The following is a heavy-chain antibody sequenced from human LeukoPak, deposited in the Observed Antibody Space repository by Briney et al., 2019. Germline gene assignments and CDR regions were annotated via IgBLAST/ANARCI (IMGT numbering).Heavy chain of an antibody. CDR3: ARGSAVTGVH. D-gene: IGHD1-14*01. V-gene: IGHV3-74*01. Sequence: GESLRLSCADSGFTFSSYWMHWVRQAPGKGLVWISRINSDGSTTNYADSVKGRFTISRDNAKNTLYLQMTSLRAEDTAMYYCARGSAVTGVHWGQGTLVTVSS. CDR2: INSDGSTT. J-gene: IGHJ4*02. CDR1: GFTFSSYW.